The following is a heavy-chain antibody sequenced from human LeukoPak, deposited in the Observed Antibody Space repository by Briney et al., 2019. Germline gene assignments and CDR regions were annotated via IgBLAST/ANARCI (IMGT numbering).Heavy chain of an antibody. CDR3: ARADPYYDFWSGSSIDY. V-gene: IGHV3-23*01. Sequence: PGGSLRLSCAASGFTFSSYAMSWVRQAPGKGLEWVSAISGSGGSTYYTDSVKGRFTISRDNSKNTLYLQMNSLRAEDTAVYYCARADPYYDFWSGSSIDYWGQGTLVTVSS. J-gene: IGHJ4*02. D-gene: IGHD3-3*01. CDR2: ISGSGGST. CDR1: GFTFSSYA.